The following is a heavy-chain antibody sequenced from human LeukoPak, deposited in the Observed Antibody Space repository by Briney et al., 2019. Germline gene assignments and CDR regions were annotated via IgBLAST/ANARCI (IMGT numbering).Heavy chain of an antibody. V-gene: IGHV3-48*03. CDR3: AGLGITMIGGV. D-gene: IGHD3-10*02. CDR2: ISSSGSTI. CDR1: GFTFSSYE. Sequence: GGSLRLSCAASGFTFSSYEMNWVRQATGKVLEWVSYISSSGSTIYYADSVKGRFTISRDNAKNSLYLQMNSLRAEDTAVYYCAGLGITMIGGVWGKGTTVTISS. J-gene: IGHJ6*04.